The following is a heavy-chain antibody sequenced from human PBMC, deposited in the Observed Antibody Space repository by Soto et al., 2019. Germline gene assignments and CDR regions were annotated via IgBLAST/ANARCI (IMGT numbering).Heavy chain of an antibody. Sequence: GGSLRLSCAASGFTFSNAWMNWVRQAPGKGLEWVGRIKSKTDGGTTDYAAPVKGRFTISRDASKNTLYLQMNSLKNEDTAVYYCTTDLSYDSSGYYQPWPFDYWGQGTLVTVSS. CDR2: IKSKTDGGTT. D-gene: IGHD3-22*01. V-gene: IGHV3-15*07. CDR1: GFTFSNAW. CDR3: TTDLSYDSSGYYQPWPFDY. J-gene: IGHJ4*02.